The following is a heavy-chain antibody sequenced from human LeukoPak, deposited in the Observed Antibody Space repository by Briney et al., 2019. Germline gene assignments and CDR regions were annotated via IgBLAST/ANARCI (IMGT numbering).Heavy chain of an antibody. D-gene: IGHD3-22*01. CDR3: ARDYYDSSGYSDS. CDR1: GGTFSSYA. Sequence: ASVKVSCKASGGTFSSYAISWVRQAPGQGLEWMGRIIPIFGTANYAQKFQGRVTITTDESTSTAYMELSSLRSEDTAVYYCARDYYDSSGYSDSWGQGTLVTVSS. J-gene: IGHJ5*01. CDR2: IIPIFGTA. V-gene: IGHV1-69*05.